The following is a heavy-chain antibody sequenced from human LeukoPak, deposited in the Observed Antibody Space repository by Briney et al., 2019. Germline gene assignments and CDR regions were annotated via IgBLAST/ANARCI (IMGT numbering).Heavy chain of an antibody. J-gene: IGHJ4*02. D-gene: IGHD3-3*01. CDR3: AGDYDFWSGYSNY. Sequence: SETLSLTCTVSGGSISSYCWSWIRQPAGKGLEWIGRIYTSGSTNYNPSLKSRVTMSVDTSKNQFSLKLSSVPAADTAVYYCAGDYDFWSGYSNYWGQGTLVTLSS. V-gene: IGHV4-4*07. CDR2: IYTSGST. CDR1: GGSISSYC.